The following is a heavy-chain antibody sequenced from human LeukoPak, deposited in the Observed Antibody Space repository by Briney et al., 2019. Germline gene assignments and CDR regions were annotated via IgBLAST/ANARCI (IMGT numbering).Heavy chain of an antibody. CDR2: ISGSGGST. CDR1: GFTVNNYA. V-gene: IGHV3-23*01. D-gene: IGHD3-10*01. CDR3: AKDQGSVQH. J-gene: IGHJ1*01. Sequence: GGSLRLSCAASGFTVNNYAMSWVRQAPGKGLEWVSAISGSGGSTYYADSVKGRFTISRDNSKNTLYLQMNSLRAEDTAVYYCAKDQGSVQHWGQGTLVTVSS.